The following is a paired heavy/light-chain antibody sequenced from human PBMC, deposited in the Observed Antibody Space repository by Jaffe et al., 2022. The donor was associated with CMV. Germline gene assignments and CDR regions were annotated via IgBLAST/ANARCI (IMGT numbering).Heavy chain of an antibody. V-gene: IGHV3-21*01. Sequence: EVQLVESGGGLVKPGGSLRLSCAASGFTFSSYSMNWVRQAPGKGLEWVSSISSSSSYIYYADSVKGRFTISRDNAKNSLYLQMNSLRAEDTAVYYCARDAISPYCGGDCYSDYWGQGTLVTVSS. CDR2: ISSSSSYI. CDR3: ARDAISPYCGGDCYSDY. D-gene: IGHD2-21*02. J-gene: IGHJ4*02. CDR1: GFTFSSYS.
Light chain of an antibody. CDR2: GAS. V-gene: IGKV3-15*01. J-gene: IGKJ1*01. Sequence: EIVMTQSPATLSVSPGERATLSCRASQSVSSNLAWYQQKPGQAPRLLIYGASTRATGIPARFSGSGSGTEFTLTISSLQSEDFAVYYCQQYNNWPPRWPFGQGTKVEIK. CDR1: QSVSSN. CDR3: QQYNNWPPRWP.